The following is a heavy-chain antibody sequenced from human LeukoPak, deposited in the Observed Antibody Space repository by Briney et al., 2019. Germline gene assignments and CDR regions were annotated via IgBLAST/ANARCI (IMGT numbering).Heavy chain of an antibody. J-gene: IGHJ4*02. CDR2: ISGSGGGT. Sequence: PGGSLRLSCAASGFTFSSYAMSWVRQAPEKGLEWVSTISGSGGGTYYADSVKGRFTISRDDSKNTLYLQMNSLRAEDTAIYYCAKDQSYGFDYWGQGTLVTVSS. CDR1: GFTFSSYA. V-gene: IGHV3-23*01. D-gene: IGHD5-18*01. CDR3: AKDQSYGFDY.